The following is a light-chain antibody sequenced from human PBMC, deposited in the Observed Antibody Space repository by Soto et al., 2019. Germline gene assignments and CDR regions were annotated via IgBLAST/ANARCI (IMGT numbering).Light chain of an antibody. CDR2: AAS. CDR1: QSISSSY. Sequence: EIVLTQSPVTLSLSPGERATLSCRASQSISSSYLAWYQQKPGQAPRLLIYAASTRATGIPDRFSGSGSGTNFTLTISRLEPEDFALYYCQQYGSSPPGTFGQGTKVDIK. CDR3: QQYGSSPPGT. J-gene: IGKJ1*01. V-gene: IGKV3-20*01.